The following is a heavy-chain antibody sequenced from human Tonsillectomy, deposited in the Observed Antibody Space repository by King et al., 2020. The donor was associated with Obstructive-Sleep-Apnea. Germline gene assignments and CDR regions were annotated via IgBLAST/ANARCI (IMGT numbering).Heavy chain of an antibody. Sequence: VQLVESGGGLVQPGRSLRLSCTASGFTFGDYAMSWFRQAPGKGLEWVGFIRSKAYGGTTEYAASVKGRFTISRDDSKSIAYLQMNSLKTEDTAVYYCTLTTYRDYFDYWGQGTLVTVSS. CDR3: TLTTYRDYFDY. V-gene: IGHV3-49*03. CDR2: IRSKAYGGTT. D-gene: IGHD1-1*01. CDR1: GFTFGDYA. J-gene: IGHJ4*02.